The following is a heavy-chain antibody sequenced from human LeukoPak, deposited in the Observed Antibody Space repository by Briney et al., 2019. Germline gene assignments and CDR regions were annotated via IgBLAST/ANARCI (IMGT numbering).Heavy chain of an antibody. Sequence: GASVKVSCKASGGTFSSYAISWVRQAPGQGLEWMGGIIPIFGTANYAQKFQGRVTITTDESTSTAYMELSSLRSEDTAVYYCARGGGGQWLVHGRLGYYYMDVWGKGTTVTVSS. CDR1: GGTFSSYA. CDR2: IIPIFGTA. J-gene: IGHJ6*03. D-gene: IGHD6-19*01. CDR3: ARGGGGQWLVHGRLGYYYMDV. V-gene: IGHV1-69*05.